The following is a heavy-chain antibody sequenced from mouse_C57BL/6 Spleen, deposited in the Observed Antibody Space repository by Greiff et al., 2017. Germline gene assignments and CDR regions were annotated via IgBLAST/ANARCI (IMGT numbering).Heavy chain of an antibody. CDR1: GFTFSDYG. V-gene: IGHV5-17*01. Sequence: EVQLVESGGGLVKPGGSLKLSCAASGFTFSDYGMHWVRQAPEKGLEWVAYISSGSSTIYYADTVKGRFTISRDNAKNTLFLQMTSLRSEDAAMYYCARRLDLYSYAMDYWGQGTSVTVSS. CDR3: ARRLDLYSYAMDY. CDR2: ISSGSSTI. J-gene: IGHJ4*01. D-gene: IGHD3-2*02.